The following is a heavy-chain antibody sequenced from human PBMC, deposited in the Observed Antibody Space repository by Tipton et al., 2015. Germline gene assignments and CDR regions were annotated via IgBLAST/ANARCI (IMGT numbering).Heavy chain of an antibody. V-gene: IGHV4-59*01. Sequence: TLSLTCTVSGTSLSGFYWTWIRQPPGKGLEWIGYIRYSGGTNYKPSLRGRVSISLDMSKNQFSLKLRSVTAADTAMYFCARVNGYYSGMDVWGQGAPVTFS. CDR3: ARVNGYYSGMDV. J-gene: IGHJ6*02. CDR2: IRYSGGT. D-gene: IGHD1-1*01. CDR1: GTSLSGFY.